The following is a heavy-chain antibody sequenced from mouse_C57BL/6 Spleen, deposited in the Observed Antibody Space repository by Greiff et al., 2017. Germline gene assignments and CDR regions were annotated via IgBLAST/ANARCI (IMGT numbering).Heavy chain of an antibody. Sequence: QVQLQHSGPELVKPGASVKISCKASGYAFSSSWMNWVKQRPGKGLEWIGRIYPGDGDTNYNGKFKGKATLTADKSSSTAYMQLSSLTSEDSAVYFCAKALYYQGDFDYWGQGTTLTVSS. CDR2: IYPGDGDT. CDR1: GYAFSSSW. D-gene: IGHD1-1*01. V-gene: IGHV1-82*01. CDR3: AKALYYQGDFDY. J-gene: IGHJ2*01.